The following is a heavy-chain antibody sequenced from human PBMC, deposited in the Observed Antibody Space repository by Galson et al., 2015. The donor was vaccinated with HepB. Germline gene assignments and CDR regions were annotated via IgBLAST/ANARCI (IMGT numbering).Heavy chain of an antibody. J-gene: IGHJ4*02. CDR1: GYTLTELS. V-gene: IGHV1-24*01. Sequence: SVKVSCKVSGYTLTELSMHWVRQAPGKGLEWMGGFDPEDGETIYAQKFQGRVTMTEDTSTDTAYMELSSLRSEDTAVYFCAAMYYYDSSGYPRPFDYWGQGTLVTVSS. CDR3: AAMYYYDSSGYPRPFDY. D-gene: IGHD3-22*01. CDR2: FDPEDGET.